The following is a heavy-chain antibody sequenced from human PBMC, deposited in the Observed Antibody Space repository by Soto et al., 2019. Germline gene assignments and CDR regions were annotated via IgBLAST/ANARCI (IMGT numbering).Heavy chain of an antibody. D-gene: IGHD3-3*01. CDR1: GYTFTSYG. CDR2: ISAYNGNT. V-gene: IGHV1-18*01. J-gene: IGHJ4*02. CDR3: ARDVGRITIFGVVIISSYDY. Sequence: QVQLVQSGAEVKKPGASVKVSCKASGYTFTSYGISWVRQAPGQGLEWMGWISAYNGNTNYAQKLQGRVTMTTDTSTSTAYMELRSRRSDDTAVYYSARDVGRITIFGVVIISSYDYWGQGTLVTVSS.